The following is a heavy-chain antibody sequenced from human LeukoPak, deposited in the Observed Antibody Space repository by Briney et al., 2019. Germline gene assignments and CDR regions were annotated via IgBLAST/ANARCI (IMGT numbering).Heavy chain of an antibody. CDR3: AKTLWGLTLLSSDH. J-gene: IGHJ4*02. CDR2: ITGRGDAT. D-gene: IGHD2-21*02. Sequence: GGSLRLSCAGSDFSFITYAMSWVRQAPGKGLEWVSTITGRGDATYYADSVKGRFTISRDNSENTLYLQMNSLRADDTAVYYCAKTLWGLTLLSSDHWGQGTLVTVSS. V-gene: IGHV3-23*01. CDR1: DFSFITYA.